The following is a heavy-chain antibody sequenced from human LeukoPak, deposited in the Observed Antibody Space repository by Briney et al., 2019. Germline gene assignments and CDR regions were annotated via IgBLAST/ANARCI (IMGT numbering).Heavy chain of an antibody. D-gene: IGHD2-2*01. CDR1: GDSFSGYY. CDR3: ARGRLRGATYQLLPRGYSFSFAP. V-gene: IGHV4-34*01. CDR2: INHSGST. Sequence: SETLSLTCAVYGDSFSGYYWSWIRQPPGKGLEWIGEINHSGSTNYNPSLKSRLTISVDTSNNQFSLKVSSVPAADTAVHYCARGRLRGATYQLLPRGYSFSFAPWGQGTLVPVSS. J-gene: IGHJ5*02.